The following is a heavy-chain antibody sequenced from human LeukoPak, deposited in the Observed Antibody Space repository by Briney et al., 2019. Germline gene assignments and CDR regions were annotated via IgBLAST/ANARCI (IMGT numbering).Heavy chain of an antibody. V-gene: IGHV4-30-2*01. CDR2: IYHSGST. D-gene: IGHD1-26*01. Sequence: NPSQTLSLTCTVSGGSISSGGYYWSWIRQPPGKGLEWIGYIYHSGSTYYNPSLKSRVTISVDRSKNQFSLKLSSVTAADTAVYYCARAPPKGAARGSYYFDYWGQGTLVTVSS. CDR3: ARAPPKGAARGSYYFDY. J-gene: IGHJ4*02. CDR1: GGSISSGGYY.